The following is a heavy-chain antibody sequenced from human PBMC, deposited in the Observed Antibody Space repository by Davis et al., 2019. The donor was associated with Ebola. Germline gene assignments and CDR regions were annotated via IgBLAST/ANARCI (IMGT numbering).Heavy chain of an antibody. J-gene: IGHJ4*02. CDR3: ARGVRSGLRGYFDY. CDR1: GFTFSSYG. CDR2: ISYDGSNK. V-gene: IGHV3-30*03. D-gene: IGHD4-17*01. Sequence: GESLKISCAASGFTFSSYGMHWVRQAPGKGLEWVAVISYDGSNKYYADSVKGRFTISRDNSKNTLYLQMTSLRAEDTAVYYCARGVRSGLRGYFDYWGQGTLVTVSS.